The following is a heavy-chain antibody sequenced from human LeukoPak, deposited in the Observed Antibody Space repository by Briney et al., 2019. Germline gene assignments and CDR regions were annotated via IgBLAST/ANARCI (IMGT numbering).Heavy chain of an antibody. J-gene: IGHJ5*02. CDR3: AKDGKHSASWYDD. D-gene: IGHD2-21*01. CDR2: ISSSSSTI. CDR1: GFIFSNYN. Sequence: GGSQRLSCAASGFIFSNYNMNWVRQAPGKGLEWVSLISSSSSTIYYADSVKGRFTISRDNAKNSLYLQMNSLRAEDAAVYYCAKDGKHSASWYDDWGQGTLVTVSS. V-gene: IGHV3-48*01.